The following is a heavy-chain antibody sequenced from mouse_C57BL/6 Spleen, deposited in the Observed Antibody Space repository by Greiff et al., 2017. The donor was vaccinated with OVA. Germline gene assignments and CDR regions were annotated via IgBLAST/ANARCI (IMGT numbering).Heavy chain of an antibody. CDR1: GYSITSGYY. Sequence: EVHLVESGPGLVKPSQSLSLTCSVTGYSITSGYYWNWIRQFPGNKLEWMGHIIYDGSNTYNPSLKNRISITRDTSKNQFFLKLNSVTTEDTATYYCASIYYDYDGGTYWGQGTLVTVSA. CDR2: IIYDGSN. D-gene: IGHD2-4*01. J-gene: IGHJ3*01. CDR3: ASIYYDYDGGTY. V-gene: IGHV3-6*01.